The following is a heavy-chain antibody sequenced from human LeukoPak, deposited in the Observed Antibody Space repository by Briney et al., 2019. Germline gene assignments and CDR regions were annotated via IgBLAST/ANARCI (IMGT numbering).Heavy chain of an antibody. CDR1: GFTFSSYA. CDR3: ARAADYYDSRVLGYYFDY. CDR2: ISYDGSNK. V-gene: IGHV3-30-3*01. Sequence: PGGSLRLSCAASGFTFSSYAMHWVRQAPGKGLEWVAVISYDGSNKYYADSVKGRFTISRDNSKNTLYLQMNSLRAEDTAVYYCARAADYYDSRVLGYYFDYWGQGTLVTVSS. J-gene: IGHJ4*02. D-gene: IGHD3-22*01.